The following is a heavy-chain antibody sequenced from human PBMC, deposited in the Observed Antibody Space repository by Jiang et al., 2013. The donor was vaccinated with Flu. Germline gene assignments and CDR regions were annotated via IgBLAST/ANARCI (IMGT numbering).Heavy chain of an antibody. CDR1: GYTFTSYG. CDR2: ISAYNGNT. Sequence: SGAEVKKPGASVKVSCKASGYTFTSYGISWVRQAPGQGLEWMGWISAYNGNTNYAQKLQGRVTMTTGTSTSTAYMELRSLRSDDTAVYYCAREGRYYDSSGSEPYYFGMDVWGQGTTVTVSS. D-gene: IGHD3-22*01. J-gene: IGHJ6*02. CDR3: AREGRYYDSSGSEPYYFGMDV. V-gene: IGHV1-18*01.